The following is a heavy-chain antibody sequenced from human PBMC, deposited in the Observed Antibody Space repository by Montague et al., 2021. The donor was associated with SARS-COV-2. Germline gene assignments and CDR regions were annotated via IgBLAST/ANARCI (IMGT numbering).Heavy chain of an antibody. CDR1: GGSISSGSYY. D-gene: IGHD6-13*01. Sequence: TLSLTCTVSGGSISSGSYYWSWIRQPAGRGMEWIGRIYSSGSTKYNPSLKSRVTISVDTSKNHFSLKVSSVTAADTAVYYCARDLSSCWSYWFDAWGQGTLVTVSS. CDR3: ARDLSSCWSYWFDA. CDR2: IYSSGST. V-gene: IGHV4-61*02. J-gene: IGHJ5*02.